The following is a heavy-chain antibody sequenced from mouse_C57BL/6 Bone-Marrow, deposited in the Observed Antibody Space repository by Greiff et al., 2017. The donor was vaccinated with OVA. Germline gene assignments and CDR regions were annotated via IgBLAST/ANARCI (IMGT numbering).Heavy chain of an antibody. Sequence: QVQLQQPGAELVKPGASVKLSCKASGYTFTSYWMHWVKQRPGRGLEWIGRIDPNSGGTKYTEKFKSKATLTVDKPSSTAYMQLSSLPSADSAVYYCARERGVSSSYYFDYWGQGTTLTVSS. V-gene: IGHV1-72*01. D-gene: IGHD1-1*01. CDR3: ARERGVSSSYYFDY. J-gene: IGHJ2*01. CDR2: IDPNSGGT. CDR1: GYTFTSYW.